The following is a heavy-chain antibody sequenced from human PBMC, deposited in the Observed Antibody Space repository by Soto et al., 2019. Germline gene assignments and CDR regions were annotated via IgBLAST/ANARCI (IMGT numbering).Heavy chain of an antibody. V-gene: IGHV1-18*01. CDR3: ARAAREAVFRGAFNY. D-gene: IGHD2-15*01. CDR2: ISGYNANT. J-gene: IGHJ4*02. CDR1: GYTFTSYG. Sequence: QVQLVQSGAEVKKPGASVKVSCKASGYTFTSYGISWVRQAPGQGLEWMGWISGYNANTNYAQKLQARVTMTTDTSTNTAYMELRILRSDDTAVYFCARAAREAVFRGAFNYWGQGTLVTVSS.